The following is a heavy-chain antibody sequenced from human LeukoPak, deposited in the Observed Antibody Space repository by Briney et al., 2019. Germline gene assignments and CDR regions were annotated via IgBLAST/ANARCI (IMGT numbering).Heavy chain of an antibody. Sequence: GGSLRLSCAASGFTFSYYSLNWVRQAPGKGLEWVSSISSRSTYIYHADSVKGRFTISRDNAKNSLFLQMNSLRAEDTAVYYCAELGITMIGGVWGKGTTVTISS. CDR2: ISSRSTYI. CDR3: AELGITMIGGV. CDR1: GFTFSYYS. J-gene: IGHJ6*04. D-gene: IGHD3-10*02. V-gene: IGHV3-21*01.